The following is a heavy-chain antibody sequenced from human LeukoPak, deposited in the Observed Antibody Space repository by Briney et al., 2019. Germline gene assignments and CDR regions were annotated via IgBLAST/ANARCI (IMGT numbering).Heavy chain of an antibody. CDR1: GYTFATFY. V-gene: IGHV1-46*01. Sequence: GASVKVSCKASGYTFATFYIHWVRQAPGQGLEWMGIINPSGGSTSYAQKFQGRVTMTRDTSTSTDYMELSSLRSEDTAVYYCARGHGYNSVLDYWGQGTLVTVSS. D-gene: IGHD6-19*01. J-gene: IGHJ4*02. CDR3: ARGHGYNSVLDY. CDR2: INPSGGST.